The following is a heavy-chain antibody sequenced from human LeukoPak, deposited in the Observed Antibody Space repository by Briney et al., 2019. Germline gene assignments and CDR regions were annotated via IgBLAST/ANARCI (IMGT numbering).Heavy chain of an antibody. J-gene: IGHJ6*03. CDR3: VKFRGIQHYNYHMDV. CDR1: GFTFSSYA. Sequence: GGSLRLSCAASGFTFSSYAMSWVRQAPGKGLEWVSGLTGSGGNTYYADSVKGWFTISRDNSKNTLSLQMNSLRAEDAAVYYCVKFRGIQHYNYHMDVWAKGPRSPSP. V-gene: IGHV3-23*01. CDR2: LTGSGGNT. D-gene: IGHD3-10*01.